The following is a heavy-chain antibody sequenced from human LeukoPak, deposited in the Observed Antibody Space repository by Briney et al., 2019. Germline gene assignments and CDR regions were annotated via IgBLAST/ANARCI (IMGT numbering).Heavy chain of an antibody. CDR1: GFTFSSYW. CDR3: ARGGPTGAIDD. D-gene: IGHD3-16*01. V-gene: IGHV3-7*01. CDR2: IKEDGSEK. Sequence: GGSLRLSCAGSGFTFSSYWMSWVHQAPGKGLEWVANIKEDGSEKYYVDSVKGRFTISRDNAKNSLFLQMNSLRVEDTAVYFCARGGPTGAIDDWGQGTLVTVSS. J-gene: IGHJ4*02.